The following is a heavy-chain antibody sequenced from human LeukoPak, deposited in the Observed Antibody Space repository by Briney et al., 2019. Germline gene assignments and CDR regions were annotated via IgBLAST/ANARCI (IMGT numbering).Heavy chain of an antibody. V-gene: IGHV4-59*08. Sequence: SETLSLTCTVSGGSISSYYWSWIRQPPGKGLEWIGYIYYSGSTNYNPSLKSRVTISVDTSRNQFSMNLNSVTAADTAVYYCAKGAGPPWFDPWGQGTLVTVSS. D-gene: IGHD6-19*01. CDR2: IYYSGST. J-gene: IGHJ5*02. CDR1: GGSISSYY. CDR3: AKGAGPPWFDP.